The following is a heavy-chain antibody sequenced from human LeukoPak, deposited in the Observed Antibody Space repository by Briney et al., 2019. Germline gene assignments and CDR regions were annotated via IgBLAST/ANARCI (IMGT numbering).Heavy chain of an antibody. CDR3: ARDLGQYYDTSDNWFDP. CDR2: INSDGINT. D-gene: IGHD3-22*01. V-gene: IGHV3-74*01. Sequence: GGSLRLSCAASGFTFSSNVMNWVRQAPGKGLVWVSRINSDGINTSYADSVKGRFTISRDNAKNTLNLQMNSLRAEDTAVYYCARDLGQYYDTSDNWFDPWGQGTLVTVSS. J-gene: IGHJ5*02. CDR1: GFTFSSNV.